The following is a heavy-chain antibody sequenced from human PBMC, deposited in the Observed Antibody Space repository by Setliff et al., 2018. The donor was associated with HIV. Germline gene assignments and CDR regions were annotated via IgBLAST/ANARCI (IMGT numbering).Heavy chain of an antibody. J-gene: IGHJ6*03. CDR3: AKAFYPQYYHYYMDV. CDR1: GFTFSSYG. V-gene: IGHV3-33*06. Sequence: GGSLRLSCAASGFTFSSYGMHWVRQAPGKGLEWAAVIWYDGSNKYYADSVEGRFTISRDNSKNTLYLQMNSLRAEDTAVYYCAKAFYPQYYHYYMDVWGKGTTVTVSS. CDR2: IWYDGSNK.